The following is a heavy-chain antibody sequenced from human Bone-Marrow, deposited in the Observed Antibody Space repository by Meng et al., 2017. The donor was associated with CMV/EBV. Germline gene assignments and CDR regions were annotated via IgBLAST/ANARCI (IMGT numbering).Heavy chain of an antibody. CDR3: AGTPSGSSTWNAPFDY. CDR2: IYASGTT. V-gene: IGHV4-61*02. J-gene: IGHJ4*02. CDR1: GSVSSGNYY. Sequence: GSVSSGNYYWAWIRQPAGKRLEWIGRIYASGTTDYHPSLKSRVTISLDTSKNQFSLILTSVTAADTAVYYCAGTPSGSSTWNAPFDYWGQGTLVTVSS. D-gene: IGHD6-13*01.